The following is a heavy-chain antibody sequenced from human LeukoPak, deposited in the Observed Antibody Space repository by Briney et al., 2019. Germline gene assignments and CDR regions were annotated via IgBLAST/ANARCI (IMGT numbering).Heavy chain of an antibody. CDR1: GGSISGSFYY. D-gene: IGHD3-22*01. CDR3: ARHGIFYDTSGYTNWFDP. V-gene: IGHV4-39*01. Sequence: SETLSLTCTVSGGSISGSFYYWGWIRQAPGKGLKWIGSIYYSGSTYYNSSLKSRVTVSVDTSKNQFSLKLTSVTAADTAVYYCARHGIFYDTSGYTNWFDPWGQGTLVTVSS. CDR2: IYYSGST. J-gene: IGHJ5*02.